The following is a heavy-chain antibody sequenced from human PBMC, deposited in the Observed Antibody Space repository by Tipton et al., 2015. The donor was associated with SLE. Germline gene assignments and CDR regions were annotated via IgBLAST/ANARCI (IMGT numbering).Heavy chain of an antibody. CDR1: GGSISSGSYY. CDR3: ARDYYTYSSGYGAFDI. CDR2: IYTSGST. Sequence: TLSLTCTVSGGSISSGSYYWSWIRQPAGKGLEWIGHIYTSGSTNYNPSLKSRVTISVDTSKNQFSLKLSSVTAADTAGYYCARDYYTYSSGYGAFDIWGQGTMVTVSS. D-gene: IGHD6-19*01. V-gene: IGHV4-61*09. J-gene: IGHJ3*02.